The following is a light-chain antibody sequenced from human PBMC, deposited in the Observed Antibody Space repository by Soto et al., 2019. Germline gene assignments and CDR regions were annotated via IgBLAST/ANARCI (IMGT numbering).Light chain of an antibody. J-gene: IGKJ1*01. CDR2: KAS. Sequence: IQMTQSPATLSASLGDRVTLTCRASQSLARDYLAWYQQKPGKAPNLLIYKASTLETGVSSRFTGGGSGTVFTLTISSLQPDDFATYYCHQYDSYPRTFGPGTTVDLK. CDR3: HQYDSYPRT. CDR1: QSLARDY. V-gene: IGKV1-5*03.